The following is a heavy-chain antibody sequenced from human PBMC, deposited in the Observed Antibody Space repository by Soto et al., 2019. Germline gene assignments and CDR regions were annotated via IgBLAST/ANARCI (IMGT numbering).Heavy chain of an antibody. CDR3: ARARIVAVSGRTGGYYYYAMDL. D-gene: IGHD2-2*01. CDR1: GGTFTSYS. CDR2: VIPRFGTT. Sequence: QGQLEQSGAEVKRPGSSVKVSCRASGGTFTSYSINWVRRAPGQGPEWMGAVIPRFGTTTYAQRFEGRVTVTADASTSTVFMEMSGLRSEDTAVYFCARARIVAVSGRTGGYYYYAMDLWGQGTAVIVSS. J-gene: IGHJ6*02. V-gene: IGHV1-69*01.